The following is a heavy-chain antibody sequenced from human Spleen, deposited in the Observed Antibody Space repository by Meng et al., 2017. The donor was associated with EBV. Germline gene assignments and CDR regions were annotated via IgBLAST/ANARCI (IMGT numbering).Heavy chain of an antibody. D-gene: IGHD3-10*01. CDR2: FSSNGCTT. Sequence: VQSVGAGAGVVQPGRSLRLSCADSRFTFSTYVMHWVRQAPGKGLVDVLGFSSNGCTTYYADSVKGRFTISRDNSKNTLYLQMNNLRADDTAVYYCALWFREHFDYWGQGTLVTVSS. CDR3: ALWFREHFDY. CDR1: RFTFSTYV. J-gene: IGHJ4*02. V-gene: IGHV3-64*02.